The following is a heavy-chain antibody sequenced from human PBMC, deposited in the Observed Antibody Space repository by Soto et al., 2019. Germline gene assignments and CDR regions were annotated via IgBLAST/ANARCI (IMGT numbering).Heavy chain of an antibody. CDR1: DGSVNTGNYY. J-gene: IGHJ4*02. CDR2: IYYIGTT. D-gene: IGHD4-17*01. CDR3: AREEKQLSRYGGDFDY. V-gene: IGHV4-61*01. Sequence: QVQLQESGPGLVKPSETLSLTCSVSDGSVNTGNYYWSWIRQPPGKGLEWIGHIYYIGTTNYNPSLKSRVTISVGTSKNQFSLKVTSVTAADTAVYFCAREEKQLSRYGGDFDYWGQGILDTVSS.